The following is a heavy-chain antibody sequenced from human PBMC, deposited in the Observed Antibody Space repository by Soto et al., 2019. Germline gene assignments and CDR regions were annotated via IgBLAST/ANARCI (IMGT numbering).Heavy chain of an antibody. CDR2: ISAYNGNT. D-gene: IGHD6-13*01. CDR3: ARVGYSSSWYYFDY. V-gene: IGHV1-18*01. Sequence: ASVKVSCKASGYTFASYAISWMRQAPGQGLEWMGWISAYNGNTNYAQKLQGRVTMTTDTSTSTAYMELRSLRSDDTAVYYCARVGYSSSWYYFDYWGQGTLVTVSS. J-gene: IGHJ4*02. CDR1: GYTFASYA.